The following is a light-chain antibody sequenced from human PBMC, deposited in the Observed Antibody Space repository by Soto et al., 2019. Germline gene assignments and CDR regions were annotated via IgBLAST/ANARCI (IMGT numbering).Light chain of an antibody. V-gene: IGLV2-14*01. CDR3: CSYTSSSIV. CDR1: SSDVGGYNY. Sequence: QSALTQPASVSGSPGQSITISCSGTSSDVGGYNYVSWYQQHPGKAPKVMIYEVSNRPSGVSNRFSGSKSGNTASLTISGLQAEDEGDYYCCSYTSSSIVFGGGTKLTVL. J-gene: IGLJ2*01. CDR2: EVS.